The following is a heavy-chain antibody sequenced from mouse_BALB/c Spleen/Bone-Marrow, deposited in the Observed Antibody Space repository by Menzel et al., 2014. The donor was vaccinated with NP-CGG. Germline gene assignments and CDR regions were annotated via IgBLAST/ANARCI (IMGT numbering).Heavy chain of an antibody. D-gene: IGHD2-10*02. Sequence: VMLVESGPGLVAPSQSLSITCTVSGFSLSRYSVHWVRQPPGKGLEWLGTIWGGGSTDYNSALKSRLSISKDNSKSQVFLKMNSLQTDDTAMYYCARYPYGNAMDYWGQGTSVTVSS. V-gene: IGHV2-6-4*01. CDR2: IWGGGST. CDR3: ARYPYGNAMDY. CDR1: GFSLSRYS. J-gene: IGHJ4*01.